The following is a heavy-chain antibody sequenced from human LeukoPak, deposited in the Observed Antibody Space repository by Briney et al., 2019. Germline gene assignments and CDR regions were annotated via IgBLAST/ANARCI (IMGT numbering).Heavy chain of an antibody. D-gene: IGHD3-22*01. V-gene: IGHV4-39*01. CDR2: IYYSGST. Sequence: SETLSLTCTVSGGSISSSSYYWGWIRQPPGKGLEWIGSIYYSGSTYYNPSLKSRVTISVDTSKNQFSLKLGSVTAADTAVYYCARLRDYYDSSGYYYSYFQHWGQGILVTVSS. CDR3: ARLRDYYDSSGYYYSYFQH. J-gene: IGHJ1*01. CDR1: GGSISSSSYY.